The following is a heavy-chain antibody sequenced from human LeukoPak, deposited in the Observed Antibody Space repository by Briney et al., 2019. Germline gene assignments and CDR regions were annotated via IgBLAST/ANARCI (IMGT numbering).Heavy chain of an antibody. D-gene: IGHD6-6*01. CDR1: GGSISNYY. CDR2: IYYSGST. J-gene: IGHJ5*02. Sequence: SETLSLTCTVSGGSISNYYWGWIRQPPGKGLEWIGYIYYSGSTNYNPSLKSRVTISIDTSKNQFSLKLSSVTAADTAVYYCARLEYSSSSPYRLFDPWGQGTLVTVSS. CDR3: ARLEYSSSSPYRLFDP. V-gene: IGHV4-59*08.